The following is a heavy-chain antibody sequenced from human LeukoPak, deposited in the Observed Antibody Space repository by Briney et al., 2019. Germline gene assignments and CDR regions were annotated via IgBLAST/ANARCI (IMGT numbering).Heavy chain of an antibody. D-gene: IGHD3-3*01. CDR3: ARKIWSGYYTGSFDY. Sequence: GGSLRLPCAASGFTVSSNYMSWVRQAPGKGLEWVSVIYSGGSTYYADSVKGRFTISRDNSKNTLYLQMNSLRAEDTAVYYCARKIWSGYYTGSFDYWGQGTLVTVSS. CDR1: GFTVSSNY. J-gene: IGHJ4*02. V-gene: IGHV3-66*02. CDR2: IYSGGST.